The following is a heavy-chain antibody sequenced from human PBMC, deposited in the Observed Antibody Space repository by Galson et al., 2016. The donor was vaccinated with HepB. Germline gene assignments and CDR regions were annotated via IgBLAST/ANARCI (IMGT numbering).Heavy chain of an antibody. CDR2: INPNSCNT. V-gene: IGHV1-8*01. CDR3: ARGHWNLQPGDY. Sequence: SVKVSCKASGYTFTSYDINWVRQATGQGLEWMGWINPNSCNTGYAQKFQGRVTMTRNTSITTAYMELSNLRSEDTAVYYCARGHWNLQPGDYWGQGTLVTVSS. CDR1: GYTFTSYD. D-gene: IGHD1-1*01. J-gene: IGHJ4*02.